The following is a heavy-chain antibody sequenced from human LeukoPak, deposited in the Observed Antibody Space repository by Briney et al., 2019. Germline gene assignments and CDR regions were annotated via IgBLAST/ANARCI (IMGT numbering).Heavy chain of an antibody. CDR1: GFTFSSYE. V-gene: IGHV3-23*01. D-gene: IGHD3-22*01. CDR2: ISGSGGST. Sequence: PGGSLRLSCAASGFTFSSYEMNWVRQAPGKGLEWVSAISGSGGSTYYADSVKGRFTISRDNSKNTLYLQMNSLRAEDTAVYYCAKSITMIVVVSSFQHWGQGTLVTVSS. J-gene: IGHJ1*01. CDR3: AKSITMIVVVSSFQH.